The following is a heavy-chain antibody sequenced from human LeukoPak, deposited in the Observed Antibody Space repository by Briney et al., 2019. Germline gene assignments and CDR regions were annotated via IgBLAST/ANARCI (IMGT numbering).Heavy chain of an antibody. CDR2: IYYSGST. J-gene: IGHJ6*02. V-gene: IGHV4-39*01. Sequence: PSETLSLTCTVSGGSISSSSYYWGWIRQPPGKGLEWIGSIYYSGSTYYNPSLKSRVTISVDTSKNQFSLKLSSVTAADTAVYYCARLMHYYDSSGYSYYYYGMDVWGQGTTVTVSS. CDR1: GGSISSSSYY. CDR3: ARLMHYYDSSGYSYYYYGMDV. D-gene: IGHD3-22*01.